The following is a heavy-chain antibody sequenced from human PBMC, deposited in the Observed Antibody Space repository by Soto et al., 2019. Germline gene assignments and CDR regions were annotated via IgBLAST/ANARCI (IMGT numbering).Heavy chain of an antibody. D-gene: IGHD3-3*02. CDR3: TKGGHFSHFDL. CDR1: GLTFGRYA. J-gene: IGHJ2*01. V-gene: IGHV3-23*01. Sequence: EMQLLDSGGSLVQPGGSLRLSCVASGLTFGRYAMTWVRQAPGKGLEWVSTISGNGDDTFYADSVRGRFTVSRDNSNNIPYVQMNSLRADDTAVYYCTKGGHFSHFDLWGRGTLVTVSS. CDR2: ISGNGDDT.